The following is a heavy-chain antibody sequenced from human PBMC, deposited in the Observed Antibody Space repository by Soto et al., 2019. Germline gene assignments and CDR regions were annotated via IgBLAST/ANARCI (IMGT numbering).Heavy chain of an antibody. CDR2: IRSKANSYAT. V-gene: IGHV3-73*01. D-gene: IGHD3-22*01. CDR3: TSYTDSSGYYYYYGMDV. CDR1: GFTFSGSA. Sequence: EVQLVESGGGLVQPGGSLKLSCAASGFTFSGSAMHWVRQASGKGLEWVGRIRSKANSYATAYAASVKGRFTISRDASKNTAYLQMNSLKTEDSAVYYCTSYTDSSGYYYYYGMDVWGQGTTVTVSS. J-gene: IGHJ6*02.